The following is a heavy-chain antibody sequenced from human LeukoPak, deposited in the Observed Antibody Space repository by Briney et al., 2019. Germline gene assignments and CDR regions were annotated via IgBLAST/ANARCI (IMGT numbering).Heavy chain of an antibody. CDR3: CTGVVSGNLDY. CDR2: ISGNGGST. Sequence: GGSLRLSCAASGFTFSSYAMHWVRQAPGKGLEYVSAISGNGGSTYYANSVKGRFTISRDNSKNTLYLQMGSLRAEDMAVYYCCTGVVSGNLDYWGQGTLVTVSS. CDR1: GFTFSSYA. J-gene: IGHJ4*02. V-gene: IGHV3-64*01. D-gene: IGHD4-23*01.